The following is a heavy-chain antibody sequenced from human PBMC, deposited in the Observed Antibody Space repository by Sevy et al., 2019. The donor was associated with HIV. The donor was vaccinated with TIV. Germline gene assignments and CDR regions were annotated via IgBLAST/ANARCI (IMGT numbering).Heavy chain of an antibody. CDR3: AKRDLNHQFLLDF. CDR2: ISGDGSDT. Sequence: GGSLRLSCAASEFTFDRYFMHWVRQAPGKGLEWLAVISGDGSDTSYADSLRGRFTISRDNSKNTLFLQMNRLGTEDTAVYFCAKRDLNHQFLLDFWGQGTLVTVSS. J-gene: IGHJ4*02. V-gene: IGHV3-30*18. D-gene: IGHD2-21*01. CDR1: EFTFDRYF.